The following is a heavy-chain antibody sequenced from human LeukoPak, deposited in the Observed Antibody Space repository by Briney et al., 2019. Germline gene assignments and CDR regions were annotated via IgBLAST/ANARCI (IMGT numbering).Heavy chain of an antibody. D-gene: IGHD6-19*01. CDR3: ARDKHKRKPVAGNTNWFDP. V-gene: IGHV1-2*02. J-gene: IGHJ5*02. CDR2: INPNSGGT. Sequence: GASVKVSCKASGYTFTGYYMHWVRQAPGQGLEWMGWINPNSGGTNYAQKFQGRVTMTRDTSISTAYMELSRLRSDDTAVYYCARDKHKRKPVAGNTNWFDPWGQGTLVTVSS. CDR1: GYTFTGYY.